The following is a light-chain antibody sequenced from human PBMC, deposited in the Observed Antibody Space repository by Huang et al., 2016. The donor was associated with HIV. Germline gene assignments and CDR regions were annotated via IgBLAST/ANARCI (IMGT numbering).Light chain of an antibody. CDR2: AAS. J-gene: IGKJ5*01. CDR3: QQLHSYPIT. CDR1: QDIATS. V-gene: IGKV1-9*01. Sequence: QLTQSPSSLSMSVGDRVIITCQASQDIATSLAWDQHKPGRAPNLLISAASTLQSGVPTKFSGGSAGTSFTLIITNLQPDDFATYYCQQLHSYPITFGQGTRLDI.